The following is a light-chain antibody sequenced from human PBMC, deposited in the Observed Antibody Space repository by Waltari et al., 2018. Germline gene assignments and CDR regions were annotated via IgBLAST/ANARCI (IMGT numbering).Light chain of an antibody. J-gene: IGLJ1*01. CDR2: DVV. Sequence: SALPQPASVSGSPGPSTTIPCTGTRSTCSLLDYVSWYQPRPGKVPRLIIYDVVKRPSGVSNRFSGSMSGYTATLTISGLQAEDEADYYCCSYTSSDTYVFGSGTTVTVL. CDR3: CSYTSSDTYV. V-gene: IGLV2-14*03. CDR1: RSTCSLLDY.